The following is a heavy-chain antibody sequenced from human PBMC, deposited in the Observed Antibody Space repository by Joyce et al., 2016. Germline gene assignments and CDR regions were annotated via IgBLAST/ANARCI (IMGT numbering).Heavy chain of an antibody. CDR3: ARNKYGTGDFDF. J-gene: IGHJ4*02. CDR1: GYTFTNFD. CDR2: MTPNRGNT. V-gene: IGHV1-8*01. D-gene: IGHD7-27*01. Sequence: QLQPVQSAAEVKKPAASVKVSCKASGYTFTNFDLNSVRQAPGQGLEGLGWMTPNRGNTGYAQNFQGRVTMTRDTAISTAYMALSSLRSEDTAVYFCARNKYGTGDFDFWGQGTPVTVSS.